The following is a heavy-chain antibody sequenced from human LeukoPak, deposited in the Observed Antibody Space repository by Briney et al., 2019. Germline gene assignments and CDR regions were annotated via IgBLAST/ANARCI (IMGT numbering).Heavy chain of an antibody. CDR3: ARGYSNPSHYYYYYMDV. J-gene: IGHJ6*03. CDR2: INPSGGST. V-gene: IGHV1-46*01. D-gene: IGHD4-11*01. CDR1: GYTLTELS. Sequence: HGASVKVSCKVSGYTLTELSMHWVRQAPGQGLEWMGIINPSGGSTSYAQKFQGRVTMTRDTSTSTVYMELSSLRSEDTAVYYCARGYSNPSHYYYYYMDVWGKGTTVTVSS.